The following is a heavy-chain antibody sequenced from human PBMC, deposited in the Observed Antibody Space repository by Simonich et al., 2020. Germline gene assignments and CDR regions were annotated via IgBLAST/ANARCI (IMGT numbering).Heavy chain of an antibody. CDR1: GGTFSSYA. Sequence: QVQLVQSGAEVKKPGSSVKVSCKASGGTFSSYAISWVEQAPGQGLEWRGGIIPSLGIATYAQKFQGRGTITADKSTSTAYMELSSLRYEDTAVYYCARTNTMRELDTMVRGVDYFDYWGQGTLVTVSS. CDR2: IIPSLGIA. CDR3: ARTNTMRELDTMVRGVDYFDY. J-gene: IGHJ4*02. V-gene: IGHV1-69*09. D-gene: IGHD3-10*01.